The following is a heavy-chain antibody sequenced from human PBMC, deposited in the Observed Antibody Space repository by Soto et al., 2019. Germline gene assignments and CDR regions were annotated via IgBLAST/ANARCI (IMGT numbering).Heavy chain of an antibody. CDR2: IIPIFGTA. CDR3: AREQYYYDSSGYYPDAFDI. D-gene: IGHD3-22*01. V-gene: IGHV1-69*01. Sequence: QVQLVQSGAEVKKPGSSVKVSCKASGGTFSSYAISWVRQAPGQGLEWMGGIIPIFGTANYEQKFQGRVTITADESTSTAYMELSSLRSEDTAVYYCAREQYYYDSSGYYPDAFDIWGQGTMVTVSS. J-gene: IGHJ3*02. CDR1: GGTFSSYA.